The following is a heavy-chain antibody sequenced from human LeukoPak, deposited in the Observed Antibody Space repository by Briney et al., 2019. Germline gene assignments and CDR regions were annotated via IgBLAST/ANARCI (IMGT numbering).Heavy chain of an antibody. CDR3: ASTGYSSSWYDAFDI. J-gene: IGHJ3*02. Sequence: SQTLSLTCAISGDSVSSNSAAWNWIRQSPSRGLEWLGRTYYRSKWYNDYAVSVKSRITINPATSKTQFSLQLNSVTPEDTGVYYCASTGYSSSWYDAFDIWGQGTMVTVSS. CDR2: TYYRSKWYN. V-gene: IGHV6-1*01. D-gene: IGHD6-13*01. CDR1: GDSVSSNSAA.